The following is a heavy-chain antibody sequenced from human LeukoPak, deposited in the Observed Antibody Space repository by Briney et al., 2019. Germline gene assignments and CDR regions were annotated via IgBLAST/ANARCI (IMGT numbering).Heavy chain of an antibody. D-gene: IGHD3-22*01. CDR2: ISSSGSTI. J-gene: IGHJ4*02. CDR3: AKDRTYYYDSSGYYFDY. Sequence: GSLRLSCAASGFTLSDYYMSSIRQVPGKGPGRVSYISSSGSTIYYANSVKGRFTISSDNSKNTLYLQMNRMRAEDTAVYYCAKDRTYYYDSSGYYFDYWGKGTMVTVSS. CDR1: GFTLSDYY. V-gene: IGHV3-11*01.